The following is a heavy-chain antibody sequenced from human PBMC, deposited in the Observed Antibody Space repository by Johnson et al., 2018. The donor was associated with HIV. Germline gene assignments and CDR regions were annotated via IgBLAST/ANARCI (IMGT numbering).Heavy chain of an antibody. CDR1: GFTFNNYA. CDR2: ISSDGSNK. CDR3: ARPRIEVLPAGAFDI. J-gene: IGHJ3*02. V-gene: IGHV3-30*04. D-gene: IGHD2-2*01. Sequence: QVQLVESGGGVVQPGRSLRLSCAASGFTFNNYAIHWVRQAPGKGLEWVAVISSDGSNKYYADPVKGRFTISRDNSKNTLYLQMNSLRSDDTAVYYCARPRIEVLPAGAFDIWGPGTMVTVSS.